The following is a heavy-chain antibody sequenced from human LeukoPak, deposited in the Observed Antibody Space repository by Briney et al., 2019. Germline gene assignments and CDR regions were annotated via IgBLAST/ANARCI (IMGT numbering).Heavy chain of an antibody. CDR1: GYTFTSYG. J-gene: IGHJ6*03. Sequence: GASVKVSCKASGYTFTSYGISWVRQAPGQGLEWVGWISAYNGNTNYAQKLQGRVTMTTDTSTSTAYMELRSLRSDDTAVYYCARDPSRGSYYYYMDVWGKGTTVTVSS. D-gene: IGHD3-10*01. V-gene: IGHV1-18*01. CDR3: ARDPSRGSYYYYMDV. CDR2: ISAYNGNT.